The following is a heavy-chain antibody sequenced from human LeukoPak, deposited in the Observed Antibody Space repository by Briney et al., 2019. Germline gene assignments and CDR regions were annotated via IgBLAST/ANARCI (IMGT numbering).Heavy chain of an antibody. CDR1: GGSISSYY. CDR3: AKRDYGNPPGLFDI. V-gene: IGHV4-59*08. D-gene: IGHD4-11*01. Sequence: SETLSLTCTVSGGSISSYYWSWIRQPPGKGLEWIGYIYYSGSTNYNPSLKSRVTISVDTSKNQFSLKLSSVTAADTAVYYCAKRDYGNPPGLFDIWGKGTMVTVSS. CDR2: IYYSGST. J-gene: IGHJ3*02.